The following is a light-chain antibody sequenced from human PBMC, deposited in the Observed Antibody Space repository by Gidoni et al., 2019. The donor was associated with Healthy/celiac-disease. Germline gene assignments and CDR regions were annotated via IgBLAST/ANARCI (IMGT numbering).Light chain of an antibody. J-gene: IGKJ4*01. CDR3: MQALQTPLT. CDR1: QRLLHSNVYNY. Sequence: DIVITQSLLSLPVTPGEPASISCRSSQRLLHSNVYNYLDWYLQKPGQSPQLLIYLGSNRASGVPDRFSGSGSGTEVTLKISRVEAEDVGVYYCMQALQTPLTFGGGTKVEIK. CDR2: LGS. V-gene: IGKV2-28*01.